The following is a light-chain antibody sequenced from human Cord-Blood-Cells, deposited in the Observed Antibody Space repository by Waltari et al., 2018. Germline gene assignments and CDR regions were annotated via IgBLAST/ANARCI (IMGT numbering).Light chain of an antibody. V-gene: IGKV1-39*01. J-gene: IGKJ2*01. CDR3: QQSYSTPYT. CDR2: AAS. Sequence: DIQMTQSPSSLSASVEDRVTITCQASQSISSYLNWYQQKPGKAPKLLIYAASSLQSGVPSRFSGSGSGTDFTLTISSLQPEDFATYYCQQSYSTPYTFGQGTKLEIK. CDR1: QSISSY.